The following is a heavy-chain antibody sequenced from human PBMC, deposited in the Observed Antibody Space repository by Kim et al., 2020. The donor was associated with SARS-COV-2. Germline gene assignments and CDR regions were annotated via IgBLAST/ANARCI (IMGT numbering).Heavy chain of an antibody. D-gene: IGHD3-10*01. CDR1: RGSISSSSHY. V-gene: IGHV4-39*01. CDR3: ARNYYGSGEGTFDI. CDR2: IFYSGRT. Sequence: SETLSLTCNVSRGSISSSSHYWGWIRRPPGKGLEWIGNIFYSGRTYYNPSLRGRLTISVDTSTNQFSLRLSSVTAADTGVYFCARNYYGSGEGTFDIWGQETMVTDSS. J-gene: IGHJ3*02.